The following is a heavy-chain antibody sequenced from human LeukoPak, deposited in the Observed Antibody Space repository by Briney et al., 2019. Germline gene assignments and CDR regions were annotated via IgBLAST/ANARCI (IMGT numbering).Heavy chain of an antibody. CDR3: ARLGTPGAPYGGNLGYLA. D-gene: IGHD4/OR15-4a*01. J-gene: IGHJ5*02. Sequence: PSGTLSLACAVSGGSLSSNNLWSWVRQRPGEGLEWIGQIYQSGSTNYNPSLKSRVTMSLDKSENQFFLSLSSVTAADTAVYYCARLGTPGAPYGGNLGYLAWGPGILVTVSS. CDR1: GGSLSSNNL. CDR2: IYQSGST. V-gene: IGHV4-4*02.